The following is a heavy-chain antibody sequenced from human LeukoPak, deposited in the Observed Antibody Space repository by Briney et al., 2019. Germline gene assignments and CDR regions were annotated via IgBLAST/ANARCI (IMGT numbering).Heavy chain of an antibody. CDR1: GYSFTSYW. J-gene: IGHJ5*02. Sequence: GESLKISGKGSGYSFTSYWIGWVRQMPGKGLEWMGIIYPGDSDTRYSPSFQGQVTISADKSISTAYLQWNSLKASDSAMYYCARRKEELSGGPSWFDPWGQGTLVTVSS. V-gene: IGHV5-51*01. CDR2: IYPGDSDT. CDR3: ARRKEELSGGPSWFDP. D-gene: IGHD7-27*01.